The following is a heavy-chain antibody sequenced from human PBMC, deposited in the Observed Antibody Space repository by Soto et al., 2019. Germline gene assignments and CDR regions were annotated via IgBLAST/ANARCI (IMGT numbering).Heavy chain of an antibody. Sequence: QVQLVQSGAEVKKPGSSVKVSCKASGGTFSSYAISWVRQAPGQGLEWMGGIIPIFGTATYAQKFQGRITITADESTSTAYMALSSLRSEDTAVYYCARGPREASTSWGWDYWGQGTLVTVSS. CDR2: IIPIFGTA. D-gene: IGHD3-16*01. CDR1: GGTFSSYA. J-gene: IGHJ4*02. CDR3: ARGPREASTSWGWDY. V-gene: IGHV1-69*01.